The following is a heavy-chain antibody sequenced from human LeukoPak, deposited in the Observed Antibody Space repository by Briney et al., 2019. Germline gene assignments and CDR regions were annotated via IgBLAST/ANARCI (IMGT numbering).Heavy chain of an antibody. V-gene: IGHV4-34*01. CDR2: INHSGST. J-gene: IGHJ5*02. Sequence: SETLSLTCAVYGGSFSGYYWSWIRQPPGKGLEWIGEINHSGSTNYNPSLKSRVTISVATSKNQFSLKLSSVTAADTAVYYCARGALSSPYYDFWSGYPRQYNWFDPWGQGTLVTVSS. CDR1: GGSFSGYY. CDR3: ARGALSSPYYDFWSGYPRQYNWFDP. D-gene: IGHD3-3*01.